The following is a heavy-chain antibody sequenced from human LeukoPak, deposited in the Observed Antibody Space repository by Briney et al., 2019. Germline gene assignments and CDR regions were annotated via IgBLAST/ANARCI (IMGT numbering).Heavy chain of an antibody. Sequence: PSETLSLTCTVSGSSISSDYLWGWIRQPPGKGLEWIGSIYHSGGTYYNPSLKSRVTISVETSKNQFSLRLSSVTAADTAVYYCATLNAYYYGTAPADYWGQGTLVTVSS. CDR2: IYHSGGT. CDR1: GSSISSDYL. V-gene: IGHV4-38-2*02. CDR3: ATLNAYYYGTAPADY. J-gene: IGHJ4*02. D-gene: IGHD3-10*01.